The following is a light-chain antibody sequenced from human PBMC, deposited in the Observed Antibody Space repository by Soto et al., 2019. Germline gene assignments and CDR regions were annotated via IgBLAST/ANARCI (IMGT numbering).Light chain of an antibody. CDR2: GPS. CDR1: QSVSISY. CDR3: QHYAASRRT. Sequence: EIVLTQSPGTLSLSPGERATLSCRASQSVSISYLAWYQQRPGQAPRLLFYGPSTRATGIPDRFSGSGSGTDFTLTISRLEPDDFAVYYCQHYAASRRTFGQGTKVEIK. J-gene: IGKJ1*01. V-gene: IGKV3-20*01.